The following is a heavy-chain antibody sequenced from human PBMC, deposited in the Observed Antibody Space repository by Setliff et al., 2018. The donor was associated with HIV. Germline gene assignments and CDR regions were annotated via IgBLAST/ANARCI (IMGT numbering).Heavy chain of an antibody. CDR2: ISGSGGST. Sequence: PGGSLRLSCAASGFTFSSYAMNWVRQAPGKGLEWVSAISGSGGSTYYADSVKGRFTISRDNSKNTLYLQMNSLGAEDTAVYYCAKDGVGATFYYYYYYMDVWGKGTTVTVSS. D-gene: IGHD1-26*01. CDR1: GFTFSSYA. CDR3: AKDGVGATFYYYYYYMDV. J-gene: IGHJ6*03. V-gene: IGHV3-23*01.